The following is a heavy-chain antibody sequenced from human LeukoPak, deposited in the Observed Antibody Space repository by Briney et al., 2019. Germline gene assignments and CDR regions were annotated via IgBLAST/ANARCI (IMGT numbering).Heavy chain of an antibody. Sequence: ASVKVSCKASGYTFTTYGIDWVRQAPGQGLEWMGWINTYNGHPEYARKVHGRVTMTTDTSTSTAYMELRSLRSDDTAVYYCAREDYYGSGRTFDYWGQGTLVTVSS. V-gene: IGHV1-18*01. CDR3: AREDYYGSGRTFDY. CDR2: INTYNGHP. CDR1: GYTFTTYG. D-gene: IGHD3-10*01. J-gene: IGHJ4*02.